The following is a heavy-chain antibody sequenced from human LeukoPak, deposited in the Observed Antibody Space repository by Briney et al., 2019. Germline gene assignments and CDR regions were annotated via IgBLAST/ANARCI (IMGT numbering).Heavy chain of an antibody. CDR3: ARGGTNYYDSSGPLDY. Sequence: SVKVSCKASGGTFSSYAISWVRQAPGQGLEWMGRIIPILGIANYAQKFQGRVTITADKSTSTAYMELSSLRSEDTAVYYCARGGTNYYDSSGPLDYWGQGTLVTVSS. CDR2: IIPILGIA. D-gene: IGHD3-22*01. J-gene: IGHJ4*02. CDR1: GGTFSSYA. V-gene: IGHV1-69*04.